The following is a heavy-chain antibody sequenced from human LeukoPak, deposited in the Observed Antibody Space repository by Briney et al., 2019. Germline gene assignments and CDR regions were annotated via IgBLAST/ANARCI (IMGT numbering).Heavy chain of an antibody. CDR3: TKGYGNVVGWFDP. V-gene: IGHV4-59*01. CDR2: ISNSGST. CDR1: GGSINNYY. Sequence: NPSETLSLTCTVSGGSINNYYWTWVRQPPGKGLEWIGYISNSGSTNYNPSLRSRVTLSVDAFKNQISLQLRFVTAADTAVYYCTKGYGNVVGWFDPWGQGTLVTVSS. J-gene: IGHJ5*02. D-gene: IGHD2-15*01.